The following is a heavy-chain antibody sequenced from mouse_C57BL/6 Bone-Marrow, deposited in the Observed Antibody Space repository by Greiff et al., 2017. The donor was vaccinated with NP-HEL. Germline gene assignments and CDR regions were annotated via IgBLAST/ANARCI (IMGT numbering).Heavy chain of an antibody. CDR2: IAPETGGT. CDR1: GYTFTDYE. V-gene: IGHV1-15*01. J-gene: IGHJ1*03. D-gene: IGHD2-5*01. Sequence: QVQLQQSGAELVRPGASVTLSCKASGYTFTDYEMHWVKQTPVHGLEWIGAIAPETGGTAYNQKFKGKAILTADKSSSTAYMELRSLTSEDSAVYYCTRSDYSKRYFDVWGTGTTVTVSS. CDR3: TRSDYSKRYFDV.